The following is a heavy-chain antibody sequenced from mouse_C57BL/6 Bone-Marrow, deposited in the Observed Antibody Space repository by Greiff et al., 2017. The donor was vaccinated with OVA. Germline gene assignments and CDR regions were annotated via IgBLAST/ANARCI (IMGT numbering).Heavy chain of an antibody. CDR2: IHPNSGST. Sequence: QVQLQQPGAELVKPGASVKLSCKASGYTFTSYWMHWVKQRPGQGLEWIGMIHPNSGSTNYNEKFKSKATLTVDKSSSTAYMQLSSLTSEDSAVYYCARDGYYAPYAMDYWGQGTSVTVSS. CDR1: GYTFTSYW. V-gene: IGHV1-64*01. CDR3: ARDGYYAPYAMDY. D-gene: IGHD2-3*01. J-gene: IGHJ4*01.